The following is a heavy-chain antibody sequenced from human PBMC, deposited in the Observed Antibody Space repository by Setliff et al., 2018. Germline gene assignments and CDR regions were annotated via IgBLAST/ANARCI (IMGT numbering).Heavy chain of an antibody. CDR1: GYTFTGYY. D-gene: IGHD6-19*01. Sequence: ASVKVSCKAPGYTFTGYYMHWVRQAPGQGLEWMGRINPNSGGTNYAQKFQGRVTMTRDTPISTAYMELRSLRSDDTAVYFCARDRGSGWFVYWGQGTLVTVSS. CDR3: ARDRGSGWFVY. CDR2: INPNSGGT. V-gene: IGHV1-2*06. J-gene: IGHJ5*01.